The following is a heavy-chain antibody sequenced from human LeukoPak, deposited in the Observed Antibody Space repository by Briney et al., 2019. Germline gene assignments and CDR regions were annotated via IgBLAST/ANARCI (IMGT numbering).Heavy chain of an antibody. CDR1: GFTFSSYA. CDR3: AKDIGGADGLLDY. Sequence: PGGSLRLSCAASGFTFSSYAMHWVRQAPGKGLEWVAVISYDGSNKYYADSVKGRFTISRDNSKNSLYLQMNSLRAEDTALYYCAKDIGGADGLLDYWGQGTLVTVSS. V-gene: IGHV3-30-3*01. D-gene: IGHD5-24*01. CDR2: ISYDGSNK. J-gene: IGHJ4*02.